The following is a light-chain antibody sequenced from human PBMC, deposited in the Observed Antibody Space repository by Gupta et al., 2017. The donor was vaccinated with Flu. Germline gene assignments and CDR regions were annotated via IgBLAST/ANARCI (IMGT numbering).Light chain of an antibody. CDR2: GAS. CDR3: QQYARSRT. Sequence: EIVLTQSPGTLSLSPGERATLSCRASQSISNNKYLAWYQQKSGQPPRLLIYGASNRASGVPDRLSGTGSGTDFTLTISRLEPEDFAVYYCQQYARSRTFGQGTKVEIK. J-gene: IGKJ1*01. CDR1: QSISNNKY. V-gene: IGKV3-20*01.